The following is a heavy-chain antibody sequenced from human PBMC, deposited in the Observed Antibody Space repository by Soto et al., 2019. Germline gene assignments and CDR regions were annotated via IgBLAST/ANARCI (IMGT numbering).Heavy chain of an antibody. CDR2: MNPDSGTT. Sequence: GSVKDSCQSSGYTFTRYDINWVRQATGQGREWMGWMNPDSGTTGYAQKFQGRVTMTRNTSISTAYMELSSLRSEDTAVYYCARACSGGSCYSYYYYYMDVWGKGTTVTVSS. J-gene: IGHJ6*03. V-gene: IGHV1-8*01. CDR1: GYTFTRYD. CDR3: ARACSGGSCYSYYYYYMDV. D-gene: IGHD2-15*01.